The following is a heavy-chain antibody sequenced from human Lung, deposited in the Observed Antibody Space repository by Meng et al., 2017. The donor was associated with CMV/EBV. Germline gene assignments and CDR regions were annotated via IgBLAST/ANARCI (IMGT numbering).Heavy chain of an antibody. D-gene: IGHD3-22*01. J-gene: IGHJ6*02. CDR1: GFTFNTYA. Sequence: GGSLRPSCAASGFTFNTYAMHWVRQAPGKGLEGVAVISYDGSNKYTADSVQGRLTISRDNSKNNLYLQMNSLTVEDTAVYYCVRDQGGESMIAVLIERFGMDVWGQGTTVXVSS. V-gene: IGHV3-30-3*01. CDR2: ISYDGSNK. CDR3: VRDQGGESMIAVLIERFGMDV.